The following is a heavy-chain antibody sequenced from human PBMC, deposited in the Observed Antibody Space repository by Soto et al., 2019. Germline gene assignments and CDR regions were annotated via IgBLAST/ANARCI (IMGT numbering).Heavy chain of an antibody. CDR1: GGSISSGGYY. V-gene: IGHV4-31*03. Sequence: SETLSLTCTVSGGSISSGGYYWSWIRQHPGKGLEWIGYIYYSGSTYYNPSLKSRVTISVDTSKNQFSLKLSSVTAADTAVYYCARVRVAAAGNNWFDPWGQGTLVTVSS. J-gene: IGHJ5*02. CDR2: IYYSGST. CDR3: ARVRVAAAGNNWFDP. D-gene: IGHD6-13*01.